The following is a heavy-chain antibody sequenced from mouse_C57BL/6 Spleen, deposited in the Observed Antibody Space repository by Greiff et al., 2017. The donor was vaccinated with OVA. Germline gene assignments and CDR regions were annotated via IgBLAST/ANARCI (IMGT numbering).Heavy chain of an antibody. D-gene: IGHD2-4*01. CDR3: ARLGYDYDGIYAMDY. CDR2: IYPSDSET. Sequence: VQLQQPGAELVRPGSSVKLSCKASGYTFTSYWMDWVKQRPGQGLEWIGNIYPSDSETHYNQKFKDKATLTVDKSSSTAYMQLSSLTSEDSAVYYCARLGYDYDGIYAMDYWGQGTSVTVSS. V-gene: IGHV1-61*01. J-gene: IGHJ4*01. CDR1: GYTFTSYW.